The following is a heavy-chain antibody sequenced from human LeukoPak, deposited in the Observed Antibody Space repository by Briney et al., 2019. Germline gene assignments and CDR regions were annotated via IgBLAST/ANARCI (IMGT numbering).Heavy chain of an antibody. CDR2: IYYSGST. V-gene: IGHV4-39*01. J-gene: IGHJ4*02. CDR3: ARLEAAVGIAAADY. CDR1: GGSISSSSYY. Sequence: SETLSLTCTVSGGSISSSSYYWGWIRQPPGKGLEWIGSIYYSGSTYYNPSLKSRVTISVDTSKSQFSLKLSSVTAADTAVYYCARLEAAVGIAAADYWGQGTLVTVSS. D-gene: IGHD6-13*01.